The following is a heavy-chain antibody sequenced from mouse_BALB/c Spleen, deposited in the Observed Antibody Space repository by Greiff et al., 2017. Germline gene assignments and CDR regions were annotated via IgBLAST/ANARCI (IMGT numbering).Heavy chain of an antibody. CDR2: ISYSGST. D-gene: IGHD2-4*01. CDR1: GDSITSGY. CDR3: ARYDYGAMDY. J-gene: IGHJ4*01. Sequence: EVKLQQSGPSLVKPSQTLSLTCSVTGDSITSGYWNWIRKFPGNKLEYMGYISYSGSTYYNPSLKSRISITRDTSKNQYYLQLNSVTTEDTATYHCARYDYGAMDYWGQGTSVTVSS. V-gene: IGHV3-8*02.